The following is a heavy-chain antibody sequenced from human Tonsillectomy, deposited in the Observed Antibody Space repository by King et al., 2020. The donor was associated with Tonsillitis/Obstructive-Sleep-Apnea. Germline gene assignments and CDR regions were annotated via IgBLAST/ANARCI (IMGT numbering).Heavy chain of an antibody. Sequence: SGAEVKKPGASVKVSCKASGYTFTSYYMHWVRQAPGQGLEWMGIINPSGGSTSYAQKFQGRVTMTRDTYTSTVYMELSSLRSEDTAVYYCARDCSSISCLYYYGMDVWGQGTTVTVSS. CDR1: GYTFTSYY. CDR3: ARDCSSISCLYYYGMDV. V-gene: IGHV1-46*03. CDR2: INPSGGST. J-gene: IGHJ6*02. D-gene: IGHD2-2*01.